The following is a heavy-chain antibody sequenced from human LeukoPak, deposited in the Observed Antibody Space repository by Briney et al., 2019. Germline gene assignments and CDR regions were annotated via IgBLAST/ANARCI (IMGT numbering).Heavy chain of an antibody. CDR2: IIPIFGTR. J-gene: IGHJ6*03. CDR1: GGTFSSYA. V-gene: IGHV1-69*06. CDR3: ARVVGLTGYRSSWYSGYYYYMDV. Sequence: ASVKVSCKASGGTFSSYAMSWVRQAPGQGLEWMGGIIPIFGTRNYAQKFQDRVTITADKSTSTAYMELSSLRSEDTAVYYCARVVGLTGYRSSWYSGYYYYMDVWGKGTTVTVSS. D-gene: IGHD6-13*01.